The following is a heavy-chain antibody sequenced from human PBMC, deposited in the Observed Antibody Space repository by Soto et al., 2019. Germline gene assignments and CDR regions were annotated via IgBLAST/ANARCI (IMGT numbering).Heavy chain of an antibody. CDR2: IVYDGGKI. J-gene: IGHJ4*02. Sequence: QVQLVESGGAVLQPGRSLRLSCAASGFTFSTYTMHWGRQSPGKGLEWVALIVYDGGKIHYADSVKGRFTISRDNSKNTLSLQMNSLTAEDTGIYYCASRSVPGYSYGEVFDYWGQGTLVTVSS. CDR1: GFTFSTYT. D-gene: IGHD5-18*01. V-gene: IGHV3-30-3*01. CDR3: ASRSVPGYSYGEVFDY.